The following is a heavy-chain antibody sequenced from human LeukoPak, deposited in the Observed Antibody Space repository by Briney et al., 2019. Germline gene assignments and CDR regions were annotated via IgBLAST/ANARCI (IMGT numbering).Heavy chain of an antibody. CDR3: ARRARATAGGDYFDY. Sequence: SETLSLTCTVSGGSVSSYYWTWIRQPPGKGLEWIGYIYYSGNTNYNPSLKSRVTISLDTSRNQFSLKLSSVTAADTAVYFCARRARATAGGDYFDYWGQGTLVTVSS. J-gene: IGHJ4*02. D-gene: IGHD6-13*01. V-gene: IGHV4-59*08. CDR1: GGSVSSYY. CDR2: IYYSGNT.